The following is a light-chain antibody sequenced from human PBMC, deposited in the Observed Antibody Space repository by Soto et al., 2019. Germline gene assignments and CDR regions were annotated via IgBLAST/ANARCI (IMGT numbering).Light chain of an antibody. CDR2: DAS. CDR1: QSVSSY. Sequence: EIVLTQSPATLSLSPVEIATLSCRASQSVSSYLAWYQQKPGQAPRLLIYDASNRATGIPARFSGSGSGTDFTLTITSLEPEDFAVYYCQHRSNWLAFGGGTMVDIK. CDR3: QHRSNWLA. V-gene: IGKV3-11*01. J-gene: IGKJ4*01.